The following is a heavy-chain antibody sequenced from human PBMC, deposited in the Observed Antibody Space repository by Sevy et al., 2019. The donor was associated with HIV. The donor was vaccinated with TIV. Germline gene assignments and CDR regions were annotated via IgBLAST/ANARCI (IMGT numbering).Heavy chain of an antibody. CDR1: GGSIPSTSYY. CDR3: ARRRWLGANYFDY. Sequence: SETLSLTCTVSGGSIPSTSYYWGWIRQPPGKGLEWIGNIYYNGRTYYNPSLKSRVTISVDLSKKQFSLNLTSVTAADTATYYCARRRWLGANYFDYWGQGALVTVSS. CDR2: IYYNGRT. V-gene: IGHV4-39*01. D-gene: IGHD6-19*01. J-gene: IGHJ4*02.